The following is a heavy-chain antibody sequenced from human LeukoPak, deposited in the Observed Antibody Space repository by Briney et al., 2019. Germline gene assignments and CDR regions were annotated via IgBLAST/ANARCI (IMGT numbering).Heavy chain of an antibody. V-gene: IGHV3-21*01. CDR1: GFTFSSYS. CDR3: ARDRAAGPETDAFDI. CDR2: ISSSSSYI. Sequence: GGSLRLSCAASGFTFSSYSMNWVRQAPGKGLEWVSSISSSSSYIYYADSVKGRFTISRDNAKNSLYLQMNSLRAEDTAVYYCARDRAAGPETDAFDIWGQGTMVTVSS. D-gene: IGHD6-25*01. J-gene: IGHJ3*02.